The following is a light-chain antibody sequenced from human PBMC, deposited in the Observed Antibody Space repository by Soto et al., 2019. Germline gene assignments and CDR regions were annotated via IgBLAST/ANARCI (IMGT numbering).Light chain of an antibody. J-gene: IGKJ2*01. CDR2: GAS. CDR1: QGIRDE. V-gene: IGKV1-6*01. CDR3: LQDYNYPRT. Sequence: AIQMTQFPASLSASVGDRVTITCRASQGIRDELAWYQQKPGKAPILLIYGASRLESGVPSRFSGSGSGTDFSLTIYSLRTEDSATYYCLQDYNYPRTFGQGTKLQI.